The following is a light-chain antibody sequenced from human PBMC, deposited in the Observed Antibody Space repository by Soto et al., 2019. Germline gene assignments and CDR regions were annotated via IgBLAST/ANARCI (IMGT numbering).Light chain of an antibody. J-gene: IGKJ5*01. CDR3: QQSYTTPRIT. Sequence: DIQMTQSPSSLSASIGDSVIITCRASQDIGTYLNWYQHKPGKAPKHLIYAASSLQNGVPSRFTGSGSGTELTLTIDSLQPEDFATYYCQQSYTTPRITFGQGTRLEIK. CDR2: AAS. CDR1: QDIGTY. V-gene: IGKV1-39*01.